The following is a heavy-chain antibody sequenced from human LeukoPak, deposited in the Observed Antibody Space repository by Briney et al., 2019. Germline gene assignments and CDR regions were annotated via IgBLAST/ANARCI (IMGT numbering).Heavy chain of an antibody. D-gene: IGHD6-13*01. Sequence: GGSLRLSCVASGFTLSTYSMNWVRQAPGKGLEWVSYIGSSGDRIYYADSVKGRFTISRDNAKNSLYLQMNSLRAEDTAVYYCGRDDRGIGDPWGQGTLVTVSS. CDR3: GRDDRGIGDP. CDR2: IGSSGDRI. CDR1: GFTLSTYS. J-gene: IGHJ5*02. V-gene: IGHV3-48*04.